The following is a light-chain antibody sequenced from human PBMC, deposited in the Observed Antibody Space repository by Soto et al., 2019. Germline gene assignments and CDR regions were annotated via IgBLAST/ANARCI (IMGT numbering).Light chain of an antibody. Sequence: DIKLTQSPSSLSASVGDRVTITCRASQNIDAWLAWYQQKPGKAPKLLIYDASNLETGVPSRFSGSGSGTDFTFTISSLQPEDIATYYCQQYDNPSITFGQGTRLEIK. CDR2: DAS. CDR1: QNIDAW. CDR3: QQYDNPSIT. V-gene: IGKV1-33*01. J-gene: IGKJ5*01.